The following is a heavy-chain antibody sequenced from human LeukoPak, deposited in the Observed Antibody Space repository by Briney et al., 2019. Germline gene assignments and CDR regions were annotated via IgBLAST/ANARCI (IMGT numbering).Heavy chain of an antibody. Sequence: GGSLRLSCAASEFTFDNYAMSWVRQAPGKGLEWVSVISGSGYYSYYADSVKGRFTVSRDNSKTTLYLQMNSLRADDTAVYYCAKDRQWLVPGPFDYWGQGTLVTVSS. CDR2: ISGSGYYS. V-gene: IGHV3-23*01. CDR1: EFTFDNYA. J-gene: IGHJ4*02. CDR3: AKDRQWLVPGPFDY. D-gene: IGHD6-19*01.